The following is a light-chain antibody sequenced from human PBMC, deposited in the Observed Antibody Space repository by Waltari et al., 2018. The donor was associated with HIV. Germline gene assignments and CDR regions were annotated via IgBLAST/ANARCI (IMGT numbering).Light chain of an antibody. Sequence: QSALTQPRSVSGSPGQSVTISCTGTSSDVGGYNYVSWYQQPPGKAPKLMIYDVSMRPSGVPARFSGSKSGHTASLTISGLQAEDEADYYCCSYAGSYTLVFGGGTKLTVL. CDR3: CSYAGSYTLV. CDR1: SSDVGGYNY. J-gene: IGLJ2*01. CDR2: DVS. V-gene: IGLV2-11*01.